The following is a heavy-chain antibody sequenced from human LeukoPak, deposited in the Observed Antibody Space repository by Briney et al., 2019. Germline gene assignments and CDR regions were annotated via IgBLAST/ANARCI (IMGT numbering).Heavy chain of an antibody. CDR3: AREMGVVTAHGIDV. J-gene: IGHJ6*02. CDR1: GVSISSISSNNYH. V-gene: IGHV4-39*02. CDR2: IYYSGST. D-gene: IGHD4-23*01. Sequence: SETLSLTCIVSGVSISSISSNNYHWGWIRQPPGKGLEWIGSIYYSGSTYYNPSLKSRVTISVDTSKNQFSLKLSSVTAADTALYYCAREMGVVTAHGIDVWGQGTTVTVSS.